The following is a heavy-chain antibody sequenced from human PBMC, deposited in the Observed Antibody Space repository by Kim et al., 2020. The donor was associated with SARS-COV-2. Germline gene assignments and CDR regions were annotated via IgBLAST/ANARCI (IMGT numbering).Heavy chain of an antibody. Sequence: PSFQGHVTISADKSISTAYLQWSSLKASDTAMYYCARHGEGIAANYGMDVWGQGTTVTVSS. D-gene: IGHD6-13*01. J-gene: IGHJ6*02. V-gene: IGHV5-10-1*01. CDR3: ARHGEGIAANYGMDV.